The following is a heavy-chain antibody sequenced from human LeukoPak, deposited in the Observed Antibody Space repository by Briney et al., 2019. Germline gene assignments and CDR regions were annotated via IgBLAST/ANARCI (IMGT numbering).Heavy chain of an antibody. V-gene: IGHV3-23*01. Sequence: PGGTLRLSCAASEFTFSSYDMSWVRQAPGKGLQWVSGISGSGGSTYYADSVKGRFTTSRDNSKNTLYLQMNSLRAEDTAVYYCAKDVLVGATVNWFDPWGQGTLVTVSS. CDR3: AKDVLVGATVNWFDP. CDR2: ISGSGGST. J-gene: IGHJ5*02. D-gene: IGHD1-26*01. CDR1: EFTFSSYD.